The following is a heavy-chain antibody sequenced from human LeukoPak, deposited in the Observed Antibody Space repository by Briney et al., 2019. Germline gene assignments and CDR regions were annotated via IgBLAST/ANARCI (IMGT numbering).Heavy chain of an antibody. CDR1: GFTFDDSG. V-gene: IGHV3-20*04. CDR3: ARAPGVRYYYYMDV. CDR2: INWNGGST. J-gene: IGHJ6*03. D-gene: IGHD2-8*01. Sequence: GGSLRLSCAASGFTFDDSGMSWVRQAPGKGLEWVSGINWNGGSTGYADSVKGRFTISRDNAKNFLYLQMNSLRAEDTALYYCARAPGVRYYYYMDVWGKGTTVTVSS.